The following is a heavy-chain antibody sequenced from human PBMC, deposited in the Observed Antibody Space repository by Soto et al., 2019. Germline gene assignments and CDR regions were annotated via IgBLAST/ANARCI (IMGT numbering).Heavy chain of an antibody. CDR1: GFTFSSYG. CDR2: IWYDGSNK. CDR3: ARYPLGNYLYYAMDV. Sequence: QVQLVESGGGVVQPGRSLRLSCSASGFTFSSYGMHWVRRARGKGLEWVALIWYDGSNKNYADSVKGRFTISRDNSKNTLYLQMNSLRAEDTAVYYCARYPLGNYLYYAMDVWGQGTTVTVSS. J-gene: IGHJ6*02. V-gene: IGHV3-33*01.